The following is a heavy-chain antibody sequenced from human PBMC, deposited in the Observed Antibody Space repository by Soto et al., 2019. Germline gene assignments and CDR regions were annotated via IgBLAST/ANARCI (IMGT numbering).Heavy chain of an antibody. CDR1: GFTFSSYE. CDR2: ISSSGSTI. Sequence: GGSLRLSCAASGFTFSSYEMNWVRQAPGKGLEWVSYISSSGSTIYYADSVKGRFTISRDNAKNSLYLQMNSLRAEDTAVYYCARGHRPMRPGVFDYWGQGTLVTVYS. J-gene: IGHJ4*02. D-gene: IGHD3-22*01. V-gene: IGHV3-48*03. CDR3: ARGHRPMRPGVFDY.